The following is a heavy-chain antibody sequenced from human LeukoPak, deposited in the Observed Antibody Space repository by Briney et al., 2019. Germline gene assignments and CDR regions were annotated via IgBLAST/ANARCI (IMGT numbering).Heavy chain of an antibody. Sequence: GGSLRLSCAASGFSVRTTYMSWVRQAPGKGLEWVSSISGSGTYIYYADSVKGRFTVSRDNSKNTLYLQMNSLRADDTAVYYCAMKAVPRPRLYDAFDFWGQGTVVTVSS. CDR2: ISGSGTYI. D-gene: IGHD2-2*02. V-gene: IGHV3-21*04. CDR1: GFSVRTTY. J-gene: IGHJ3*01. CDR3: AMKAVPRPRLYDAFDF.